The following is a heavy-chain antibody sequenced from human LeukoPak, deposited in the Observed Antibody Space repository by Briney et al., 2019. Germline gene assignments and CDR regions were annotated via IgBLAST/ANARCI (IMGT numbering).Heavy chain of an antibody. CDR1: DGSISDSY. V-gene: IGHV4-59*08. J-gene: IGHJ4*02. CDR3: ARHRQGGIYSSSWYGFDY. Sequence: SETLSLTCTVTDGSISDSYWSWIRQSPGKGLEWIGYIYFTGFTHYNPSLKSRVTMSVDMSKKQFSLNLNSVTAADTAVYYCARHRQGGIYSSSWYGFDYWGQGTLVTVSS. D-gene: IGHD6-13*01. CDR2: IYFTGFT.